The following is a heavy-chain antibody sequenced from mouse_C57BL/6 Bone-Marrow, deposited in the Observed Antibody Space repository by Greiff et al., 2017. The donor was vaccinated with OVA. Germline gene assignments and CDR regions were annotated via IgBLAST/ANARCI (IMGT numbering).Heavy chain of an antibody. CDR3: RLWLRRYYFDY. CDR2: ISGGGGNT. J-gene: IGHJ2*01. V-gene: IGHV5-9*01. D-gene: IGHD2-2*01. Sequence: EVKVEESGGGLVKPGGSLKLSCAASGFTFSSYTMSWVRQTLEKRLEWVATISGGGGNTYYPDSVKGRFTISRDNAKNTLYLQMSSLRSEDTALYYCRLWLRRYYFDYWGQGTTLTVSS. CDR1: GFTFSSYT.